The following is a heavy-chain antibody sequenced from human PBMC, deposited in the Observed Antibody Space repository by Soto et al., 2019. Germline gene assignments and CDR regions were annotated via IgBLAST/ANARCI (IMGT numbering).Heavy chain of an antibody. V-gene: IGHV3-11*01. D-gene: IGHD5-12*01. CDR2: ISSSGSTI. CDR1: GFTFSDYY. Sequence: PGGSLRLSCAASGFTFSDYYMSWIRQAPGKGLEWVSYISSSGSTIYYADSVKGRFTISRDNAKSSLYLQMNSLRAEDTAVYYCARVPLHGTITPSDYWGQGTLVTVSS. J-gene: IGHJ4*02. CDR3: ARVPLHGTITPSDY.